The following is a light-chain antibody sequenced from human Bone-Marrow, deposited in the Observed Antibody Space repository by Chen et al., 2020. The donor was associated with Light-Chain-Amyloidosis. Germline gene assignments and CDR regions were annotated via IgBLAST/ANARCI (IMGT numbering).Light chain of an antibody. CDR3: QTWGTDIQV. J-gene: IGLJ3*02. CDR1: SGYRLYV. Sequence: QVVLTQPPSASASPGASVNLTCTLSSGYRLYVIAWHQQQSQKGPRFLMRLNSDGTHSRGAGISDRFSGSSSGTERYLTISSLQSEDEADYYCQTWGTDIQVFGGGTRLTVL. CDR2: LNSDGTH. V-gene: IGLV4-69*02.